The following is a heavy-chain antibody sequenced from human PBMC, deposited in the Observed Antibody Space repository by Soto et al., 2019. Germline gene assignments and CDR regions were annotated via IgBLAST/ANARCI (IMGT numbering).Heavy chain of an antibody. V-gene: IGHV1-2*02. D-gene: IGHD3-22*01. CDR1: GYTFTGYY. CDR2: INPNSGGT. Sequence: QVQLVQSGAEVKKPGASVKISCKASGYTFTGYYMHWVRQAPGQGLEWMGWINPNSGGTNYAQKFQGRVTMTRDTSISTAYMELSRLRSGDTAVYYCARDLTLIVVVPHFDYWGQGTLVTVSS. CDR3: ARDLTLIVVVPHFDY. J-gene: IGHJ4*02.